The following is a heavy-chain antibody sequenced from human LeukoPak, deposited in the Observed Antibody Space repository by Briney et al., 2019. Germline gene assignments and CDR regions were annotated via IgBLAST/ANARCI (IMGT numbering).Heavy chain of an antibody. Sequence: GRSLRLSCAASEFTFSSYGMHWVRQAPGKGLEWVAVISYDGSNKYYADSVKGRFTISRDNSKNTLYLQMNSLRAEDTAVYYCAKDQGITMTSYFDYWGQGTLVTVSS. CDR1: EFTFSSYG. V-gene: IGHV3-30*18. J-gene: IGHJ4*02. CDR2: ISYDGSNK. D-gene: IGHD3-22*01. CDR3: AKDQGITMTSYFDY.